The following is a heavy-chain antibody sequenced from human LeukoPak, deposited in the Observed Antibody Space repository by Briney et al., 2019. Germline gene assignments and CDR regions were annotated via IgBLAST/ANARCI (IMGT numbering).Heavy chain of an antibody. CDR1: GFSVSTNY. J-gene: IGHJ4*02. Sequence: GGSLRLSCAASGFSVSTNYMSWVRQAPGKGLEWVSFIYSGGRTDYADSVKGRFTISRDNSKNTLYLQMNSLRAEDTAVYYCAKDGLAYCGGDCYSGIDYWGQGTLVTVSS. CDR3: AKDGLAYCGGDCYSGIDY. D-gene: IGHD2-21*02. V-gene: IGHV3-53*05. CDR2: IYSGGRT.